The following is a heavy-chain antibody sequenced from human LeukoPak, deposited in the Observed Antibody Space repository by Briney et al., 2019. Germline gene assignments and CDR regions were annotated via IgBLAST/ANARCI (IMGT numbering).Heavy chain of an antibody. V-gene: IGHV4-59*01. CDR1: GVSLSSYY. J-gene: IGHJ4*02. Sequence: PSETLSLTCTVSGVSLSSYYWSWIRQPPGKGLEWIGYILHSGSTNYTPSLKIRVTMSVDTSKNQFSLKLSSVTAADTAVYYFARLPRDSSAWYDYWGQGTLVTLSS. D-gene: IGHD6-19*01. CDR2: ILHSGST. CDR3: ARLPRDSSAWYDY.